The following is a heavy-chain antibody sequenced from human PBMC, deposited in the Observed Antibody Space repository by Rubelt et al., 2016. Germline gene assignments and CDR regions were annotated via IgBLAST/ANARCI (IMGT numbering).Heavy chain of an antibody. CDR2: IYSGGST. V-gene: IGHV3-66*01. D-gene: IGHD4-11*01. CDR3: ARAGVTTADAFDI. Sequence: EVQLVESGGGLVQPGGSLRLSCAASGFTVSSNYMSWVRQAPGKGLEWVSVIYSGGSTYYADSVKGRCTISRGNSKNTLYLQMNSLRAEDTAVYYCARAGVTTADAFDIWGQGTMVTVSS. CDR1: GFTVSSNY. J-gene: IGHJ3*02.